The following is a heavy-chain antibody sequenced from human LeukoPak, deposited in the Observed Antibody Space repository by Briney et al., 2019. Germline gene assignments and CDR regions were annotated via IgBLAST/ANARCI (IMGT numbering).Heavy chain of an antibody. V-gene: IGHV3-7*01. CDR3: ARDQLGSGPVLDAFDI. Sequence: GGSLRLSCAASGFTFSSYWMSWVRQAPGKGLEWVANIKQDGSEKYYVDSVKGRFTISRDNAKNSLYLQMNSLRAEDTAVYYCARDQLGSGPVLDAFDIWGQGTMVTVSS. J-gene: IGHJ3*02. CDR1: GFTFSSYW. CDR2: IKQDGSEK. D-gene: IGHD2-15*01.